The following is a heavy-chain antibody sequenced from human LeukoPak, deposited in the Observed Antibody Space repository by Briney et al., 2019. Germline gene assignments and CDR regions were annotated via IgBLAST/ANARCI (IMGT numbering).Heavy chain of an antibody. CDR2: INHSGST. CDR3: ARGRYYYDSSGYYSSYFDY. D-gene: IGHD3-22*01. CDR1: GGSFSGYY. V-gene: IGHV4-34*01. J-gene: IGHJ4*02. Sequence: SETLSLTCAVYGGSFSGYYWSWIRQPPGKGLEWIGEINHSGSTNYNPSLKRRATISVDTSKNQFSLKLSSVTAADTAVYYCARGRYYYDSSGYYSSYFDYWGQGTLVTVSS.